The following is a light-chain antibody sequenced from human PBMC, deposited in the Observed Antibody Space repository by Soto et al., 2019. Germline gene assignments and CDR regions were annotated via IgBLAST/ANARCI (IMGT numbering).Light chain of an antibody. J-gene: IGLJ2*01. V-gene: IGLV2-14*01. Sequence: QSVLTQPASVSGSPGQSITISCTGTSSDVGNYNFVSWYQHHAGTAPKLIIYQVTNRPSGVSDRFSGSKSGDTASLTISGLQAEDEADYYCTSHTAFSTDILFGGGTKLTVL. CDR3: TSHTAFSTDIL. CDR2: QVT. CDR1: SSDVGNYNF.